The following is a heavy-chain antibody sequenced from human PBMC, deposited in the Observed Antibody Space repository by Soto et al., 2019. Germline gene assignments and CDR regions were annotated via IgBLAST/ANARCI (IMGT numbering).Heavy chain of an antibody. CDR2: IYYSGST. CDR3: ALRLGYCSGGSCYIWFDP. J-gene: IGHJ5*02. CDR1: GGSISSGDYY. D-gene: IGHD2-15*01. Sequence: PSETLSLTCTVSGGSISSGDYYWSWIRQPPGKGLEWIGYIYYSGSTYYNPSLKSRVTISVDTSKNQFSLKLSSVTAADTAVYYCALRLGYCSGGSCYIWFDPWGQGTLVTVSS. V-gene: IGHV4-30-4*01.